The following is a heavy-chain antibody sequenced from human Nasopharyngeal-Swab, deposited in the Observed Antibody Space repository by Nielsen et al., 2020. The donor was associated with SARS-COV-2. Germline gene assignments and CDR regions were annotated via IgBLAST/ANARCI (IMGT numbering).Heavy chain of an antibody. J-gene: IGHJ6*02. V-gene: IGHV3-30*03. D-gene: IGHD2-15*01. CDR3: ARDLHCSGGSCYSYGMDV. CDR1: GFTFSSYG. CDR2: ISYDGSNK. Sequence: GESLKISCAASGFTFSSYGMHWVRQAPGKGLEWVAVISYDGSNKYYADSVKGRFTISRDNSKNTLYLQMNSLRAEDTAVYYCARDLHCSGGSCYSYGMDVWGQGTTVTVSS.